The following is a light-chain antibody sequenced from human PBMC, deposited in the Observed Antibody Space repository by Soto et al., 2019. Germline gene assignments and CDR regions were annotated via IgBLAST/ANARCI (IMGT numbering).Light chain of an antibody. CDR2: AAS. J-gene: IGKJ3*01. CDR1: QGISND. V-gene: IGKV1-27*01. Sequence: DIQMTQSPSSLSASVGDRISITCRASQGISNDLAWYQQKPGKVPKVLIYAASTLQSGVTSRFSGSGSGTDFTLTISSLQPEDVATYYCQKYNSAPWRFGPGTKVDIK. CDR3: QKYNSAPWR.